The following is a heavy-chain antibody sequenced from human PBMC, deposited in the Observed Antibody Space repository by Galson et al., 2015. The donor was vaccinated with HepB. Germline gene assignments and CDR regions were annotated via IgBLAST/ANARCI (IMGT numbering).Heavy chain of an antibody. CDR3: ARDEVWFGEYGPHSFDY. V-gene: IGHV1-46*04. D-gene: IGHD3-10*01. CDR1: GYTFTSYY. CDR2: INPSGGST. J-gene: IGHJ4*02. Sequence: SVKVSCKASGYTFTSYYMHWVRQAPGQGLEWMGIINPSGGSTSYAQKLQGRVTMTRDTSTSTVYMELSSLRSEDTAVYYCARDEVWFGEYGPHSFDYWGQGTLGTVSS.